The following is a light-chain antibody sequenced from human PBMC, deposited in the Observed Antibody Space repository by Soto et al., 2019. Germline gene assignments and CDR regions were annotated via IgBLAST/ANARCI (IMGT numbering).Light chain of an antibody. CDR3: QQSYSTPMYT. V-gene: IGKV1-39*01. CDR2: AAS. CDR1: QSIDTY. J-gene: IGKJ2*01. Sequence: DIQMKQTPSSLSASVGDRVTITCRASQSIDTYLNWYQQKPGTAPKLLIYAASSLQSGVPSRFSGRGSGTDFTLTISSLQPEDFATYYCQQSYSTPMYTFGQGTKVDI.